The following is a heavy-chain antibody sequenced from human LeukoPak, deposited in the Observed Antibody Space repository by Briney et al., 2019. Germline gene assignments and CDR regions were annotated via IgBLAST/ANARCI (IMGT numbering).Heavy chain of an antibody. CDR3: ARDQGEGNTSGWYWYFDL. CDR1: GGSISSSSYY. D-gene: IGHD6-19*01. V-gene: IGHV4-39*07. J-gene: IGHJ2*01. CDR2: IFYSGST. Sequence: PSETLSLTCTVSGGSISSSSYYWAWIRQPPGKELKWIGSIFYSGSTYYNPSLRGRVTISVDTSQNQFSLKLTSVTAADTAVYYCARDQGEGNTSGWYWYFDLWGRGTLLTVSS.